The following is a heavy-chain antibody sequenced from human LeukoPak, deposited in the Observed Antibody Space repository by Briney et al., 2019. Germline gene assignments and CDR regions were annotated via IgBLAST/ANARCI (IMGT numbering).Heavy chain of an antibody. CDR1: GFTFSDYY. CDR3: ARDGAVLTGYYDY. V-gene: IGHV3-66*01. J-gene: IGHJ4*02. Sequence: PGGSLRLSCAASGFTFSDYYMSWVRQAPGKGLEWVSTIYSGGSTYYADSVTGRFTISRDNSKNTLYLQMNSLRAEDTAVYYCARDGAVLTGYYDYWGQGTLVTVSS. CDR2: IYSGGST. D-gene: IGHD3-9*01.